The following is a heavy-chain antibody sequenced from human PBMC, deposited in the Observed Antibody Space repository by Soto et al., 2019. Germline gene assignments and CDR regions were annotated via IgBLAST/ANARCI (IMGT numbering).Heavy chain of an antibody. Sequence: GCSLGLSCASSVYRLIPYWMHWVRQVPGRGLEWVARLSSDGFGAAYADSVKGRFFISRDIARNTLSLQMNSLRADDTAVYYCARDLGGPDYWGRGTSVTVSS. D-gene: IGHD3-16*01. CDR1: VYRLIPYW. J-gene: IGHJ4*02. CDR2: LSSDGFGA. CDR3: ARDLGGPDY. V-gene: IGHV3-74*03.